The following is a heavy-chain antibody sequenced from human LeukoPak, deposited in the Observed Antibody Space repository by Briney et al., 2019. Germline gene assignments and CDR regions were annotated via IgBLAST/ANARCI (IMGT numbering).Heavy chain of an antibody. D-gene: IGHD1-1*01. V-gene: IGHV5-51*01. Sequence: GESLQISCRGSGYSFTTYWIGWVRQLPGKGLEWMGIIYPGDSDTRYSPSFQGQVTISADKSISTAYLQWSSPKASDTAMYYCACPGGTEGSFDYWGQGTLVTVSS. CDR1: GYSFTTYW. CDR2: IYPGDSDT. CDR3: ACPGGTEGSFDY. J-gene: IGHJ4*02.